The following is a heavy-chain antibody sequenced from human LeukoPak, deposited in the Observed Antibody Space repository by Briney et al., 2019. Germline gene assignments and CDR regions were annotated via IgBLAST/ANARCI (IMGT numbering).Heavy chain of an antibody. CDR1: GGSISNYY. D-gene: IGHD2-2*01. J-gene: IGHJ5*02. V-gene: IGHV4-59*08. CDR3: ARRGYCSSTSCYEYWFDP. Sequence: SETLSLTCTVSGGSISNYYWSWIRQSPGKGLEWIGYIYYTGSTNYNPSLESRVTISVDTSKNQFSLKLSSVTATDTAVYYCARRGYCSSTSCYEYWFDPWGQGTLVTVSS. CDR2: IYYTGST.